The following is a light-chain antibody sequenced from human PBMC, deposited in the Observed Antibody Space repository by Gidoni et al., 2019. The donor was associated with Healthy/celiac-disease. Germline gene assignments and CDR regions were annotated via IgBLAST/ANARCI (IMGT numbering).Light chain of an antibody. CDR2: AAS. CDR1: QSVSSSY. CDR3: QRYGSSRV. V-gene: IGKV3-20*01. J-gene: IGKJ3*01. Sequence: ELVLPHSPCTLSLSPGERDTFSCRASQSVSSSYLAWYQQKPSHAPTLLIDAASCRAAGISDSFSGGGSGTDFTLIISRLEPEDFALYYCQRYGSSRVFXHXTKVDIK.